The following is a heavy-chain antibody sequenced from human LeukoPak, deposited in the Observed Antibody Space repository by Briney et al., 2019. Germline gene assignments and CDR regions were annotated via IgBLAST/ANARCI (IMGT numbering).Heavy chain of an antibody. Sequence: GRSLRLSCAASGFTFSSYAMHWVRQAPGKGLVWVSRINSYGSSTSYADSVKGRFTISRDNAKNTLYLQMNSLRAEDTAVYYCARVSSGSYFGYYYYYMDVWGKGTTVTVSS. J-gene: IGHJ6*03. CDR1: GFTFSSYA. CDR3: ARVSSGSYFGYYYYYMDV. D-gene: IGHD1-26*01. V-gene: IGHV3-74*01. CDR2: INSYGSST.